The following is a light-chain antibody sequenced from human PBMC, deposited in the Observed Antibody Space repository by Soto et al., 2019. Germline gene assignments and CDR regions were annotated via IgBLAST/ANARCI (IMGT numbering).Light chain of an antibody. Sequence: QSVMPQPPSASGTPGQRVTISCSGSSSNIGSNTVNWYQQLPGMAPKLLIYGNNQRPSGVPDRFSGSKSGTSASLAISGLQSADEAEYYCASFDDSLNAYVYAIGLNVAVL. V-gene: IGLV1-44*01. J-gene: IGLJ1*01. CDR2: GNN. CDR3: ASFDDSLNAYV. CDR1: SSNIGSNT.